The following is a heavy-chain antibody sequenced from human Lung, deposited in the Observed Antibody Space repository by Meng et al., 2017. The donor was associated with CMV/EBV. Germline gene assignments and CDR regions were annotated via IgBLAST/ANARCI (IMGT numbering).Heavy chain of an antibody. Sequence: TXADSVFTFSTYAMHWVRQAPGKGLEWVAVISFDGSNRYYADSVRGRSIISRDNPNNTVSLQMNSLRVEDTALYYCVRDGQAGAKGLDYWGQGTXVTVSS. D-gene: IGHD6-25*01. V-gene: IGHV3-30*04. CDR3: VRDGQAGAKGLDY. CDR2: ISFDGSNR. J-gene: IGHJ4*02. CDR1: VFTFSTYA.